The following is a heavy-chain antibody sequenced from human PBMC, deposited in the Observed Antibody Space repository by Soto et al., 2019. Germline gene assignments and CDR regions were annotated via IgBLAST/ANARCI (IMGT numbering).Heavy chain of an antibody. CDR1: GGTFSSYA. D-gene: IGHD2-2*01. CDR3: ARALREYCSSTSCYYYYGMDV. J-gene: IGHJ6*02. Sequence: SVKVSCKASGGTFSSYAISWVRQAPGQGLEWMGGIIPIFGTANYAQKFQGRVTITADKSTSTAYMELSSLRSEDTAVYYCARALREYCSSTSCYYYYGMDVWGQGATVTVSS. CDR2: IIPIFGTA. V-gene: IGHV1-69*06.